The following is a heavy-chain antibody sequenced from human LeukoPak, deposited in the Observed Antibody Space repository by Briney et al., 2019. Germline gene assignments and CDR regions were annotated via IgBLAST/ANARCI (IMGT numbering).Heavy chain of an antibody. CDR2: IFYTGHT. CDR1: GGSIIGGTYY. Sequence: SETLSLTCAVSGGSIIGGTYYWAWIRQPPGKGLERVGSIFYTGHTFYNPSLKSRLSISLDTSKNQFSLKLNSVTAADTAVYYCARNHFLGGAFDLWGQGTVVTVSS. D-gene: IGHD3-16*01. CDR3: ARNHFLGGAFDL. J-gene: IGHJ3*01. V-gene: IGHV4-39*01.